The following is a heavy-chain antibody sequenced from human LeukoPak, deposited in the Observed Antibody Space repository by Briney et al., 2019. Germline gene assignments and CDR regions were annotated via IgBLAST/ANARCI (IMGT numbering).Heavy chain of an antibody. CDR3: ARAYEGASLGYYYYMDV. J-gene: IGHJ6*03. CDR2: MNPNSGNT. V-gene: IGHV1-8*03. CDR1: GYTFTSYD. D-gene: IGHD1-26*01. Sequence: GASVKVSCKASGYTFTSYDVNWVRQATGQGLEWMGWMNPNSGNTGYAQKFQGRVTITRNTSISTAYMELSSLRSEDTAVYYCARAYEGASLGYYYYMDVWGKGTTVTVSS.